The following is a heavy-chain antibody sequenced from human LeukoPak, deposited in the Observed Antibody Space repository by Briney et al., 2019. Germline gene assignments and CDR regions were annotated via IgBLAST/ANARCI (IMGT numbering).Heavy chain of an antibody. CDR3: ARRAGEYSHPYDY. Sequence: PGGSLRLSCKVSGFTVSTNSWSWVRQAPGKGLEWVSFTSSGGNTDHSDSVKGRFTISRDNSKNTLYLQMNSLRAEDTAIYYCARRAGEYSHPYDYWGQGTLVTVSS. V-gene: IGHV3-53*01. CDR1: GFTVSTNS. CDR2: TSSGGNT. D-gene: IGHD2-15*01. J-gene: IGHJ4*02.